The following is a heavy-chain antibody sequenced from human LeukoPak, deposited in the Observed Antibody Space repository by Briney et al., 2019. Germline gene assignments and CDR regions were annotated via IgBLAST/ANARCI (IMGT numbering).Heavy chain of an antibody. CDR1: GFTFSSYA. J-gene: IGHJ4*02. Sequence: GSLRLSCAASGFTFSSYAMSWIRQPPGKGLEWIGEINHSGSTNYNPSLKSRVTISVDTSKNQFSLKLSSVTAADTAVYYCARSSMYSSSWCDYWGQGTLVTVSS. CDR2: INHSGST. V-gene: IGHV4-34*01. D-gene: IGHD6-13*01. CDR3: ARSSMYSSSWCDY.